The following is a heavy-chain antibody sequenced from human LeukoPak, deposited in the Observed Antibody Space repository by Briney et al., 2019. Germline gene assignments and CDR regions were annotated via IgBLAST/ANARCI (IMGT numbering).Heavy chain of an antibody. Sequence: PGGSLRLSCAASGFTFSSHGMHWVRQAPGKGLEWVAFIRYDGSNKYYADSVKGRFTISRDNSKNTLYLQMNSLRAEDTAVYYCAKDFSGALWFGEPSYFDYWGQGTLVTVSS. CDR3: AKDFSGALWFGEPSYFDY. D-gene: IGHD3-10*01. CDR2: IRYDGSNK. J-gene: IGHJ4*02. CDR1: GFTFSSHG. V-gene: IGHV3-30*02.